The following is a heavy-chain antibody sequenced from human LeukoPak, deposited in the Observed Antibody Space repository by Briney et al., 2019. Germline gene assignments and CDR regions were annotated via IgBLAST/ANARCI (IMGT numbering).Heavy chain of an antibody. V-gene: IGHV4-34*01. Sequence: SETLSLTCAVYGGSFSGYYWSWIRQPPGKGPEWIGEINHSGSTNYNPSLKSRVTISVDTSKNQFSLKLSSVTAADTAVYYCARDGGGDFSLLYYWGQGTLVTVSS. CDR2: INHSGST. J-gene: IGHJ4*02. CDR1: GGSFSGYY. CDR3: ARDGGGDFSLLYY. D-gene: IGHD2-21*01.